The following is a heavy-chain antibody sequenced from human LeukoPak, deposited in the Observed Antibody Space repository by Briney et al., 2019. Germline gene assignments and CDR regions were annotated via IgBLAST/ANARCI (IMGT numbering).Heavy chain of an antibody. Sequence: GGSLRLSCAASGFTFSSYAMSWVRQAPGKGREWVSAISGGGGGTYYADSVKGRFTISRDNSKNTLYLQMNSLRAEDTVVYYCAKGRYYFDYWGQGTLVTVSS. CDR2: ISGGGGGT. CDR3: AKGRYYFDY. D-gene: IGHD3-16*01. CDR1: GFTFSSYA. J-gene: IGHJ4*02. V-gene: IGHV3-23*01.